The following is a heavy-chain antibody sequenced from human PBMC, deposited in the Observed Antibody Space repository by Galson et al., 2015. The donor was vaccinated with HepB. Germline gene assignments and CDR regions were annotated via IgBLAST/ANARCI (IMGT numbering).Heavy chain of an antibody. CDR3: AREVVAAHNWFNP. CDR1: GYTFPGYI. V-gene: IGHV1-2*06. Sequence: SVKVSCKASGYTFPGYIIHWVRQAPGQGLEWMGLMNPNTGGTDYAQKFQGRVTMTRDTSISTAYMEVSRLTSDDTAVYYCAREVVAAHNWFNPWGQGTLVTVSS. CDR2: MNPNTGGT. D-gene: IGHD2-15*01. J-gene: IGHJ5*02.